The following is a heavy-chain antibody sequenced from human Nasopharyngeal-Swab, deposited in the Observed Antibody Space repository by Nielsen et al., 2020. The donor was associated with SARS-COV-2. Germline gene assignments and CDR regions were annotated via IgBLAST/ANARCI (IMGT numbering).Heavy chain of an antibody. D-gene: IGHD6-13*01. CDR3: AREMGIAAPWGDYYGMDV. CDR2: IYSGGST. CDR1: GFTVSSNY. J-gene: IGHJ6*02. V-gene: IGHV3-66*01. Sequence: GSLRLSCAASGFTVSSNYMSWVRQAPGKGLEWVSVIYSGGSTYYADSVKGRFTISRDNSKNTLYLQMNSLRAEDTAVYYCAREMGIAAPWGDYYGMDVWGQGTTVTVSS.